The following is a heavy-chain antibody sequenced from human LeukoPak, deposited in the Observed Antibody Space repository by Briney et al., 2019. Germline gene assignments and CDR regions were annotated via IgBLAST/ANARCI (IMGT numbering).Heavy chain of an antibody. V-gene: IGHV1-2*06. D-gene: IGHD3-10*01. CDR3: ARDGRFGELFFLVHH. CDR2: INPSSGVT. J-gene: IGHJ5*02. Sequence: GASVKVSCKASGYTFTGYYMHWVRQAPGQGLEWMGRINPSSGVTDYAQNFQGRVTMTRDTSINTVYMELSRLKSDDTAVYYCARDGRFGELFFLVHHWGQGTLVTVSS. CDR1: GYTFTGYY.